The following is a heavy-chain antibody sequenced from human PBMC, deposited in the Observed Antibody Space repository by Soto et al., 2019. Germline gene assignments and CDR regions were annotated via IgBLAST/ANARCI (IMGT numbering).Heavy chain of an antibody. CDR1: GFTFSSYE. D-gene: IGHD2-8*02. CDR2: ISATTTYK. V-gene: IGHV3-21*01. CDR3: ARGSVSKSGHLWYFDL. J-gene: IGHJ2*01. Sequence: PGGSLRLSCAASGFTFSSYEMNWLRQAPGRGLEWVSSISATTTYKYYAASVEGRFTISRDNAKNSLYLQTNSLGAEDTAVYYCARGSVSKSGHLWYFDLWGRGTLVTVSS.